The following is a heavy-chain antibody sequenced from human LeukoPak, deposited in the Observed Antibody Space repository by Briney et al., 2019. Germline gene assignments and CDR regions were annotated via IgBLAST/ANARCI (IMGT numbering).Heavy chain of an antibody. V-gene: IGHV4-59*01. D-gene: IGHD1-26*01. CDR2: IYYSGST. CDR1: GGSISSYY. J-gene: IGHJ4*02. CDR3: SRVPRHGATTGLIDY. Sequence: KTSETLSLTCTVSGGSISSYYWSWIRQPPGKGLEWIGYIYYSGSTNYNPSLKSRVTISVDTSKNQFSLKLSSVTAADTAVYYCSRVPRHGATTGLIDYWGQGTLVTVSS.